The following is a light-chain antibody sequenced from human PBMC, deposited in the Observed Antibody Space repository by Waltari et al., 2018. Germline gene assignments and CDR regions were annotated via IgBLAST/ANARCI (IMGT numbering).Light chain of an antibody. V-gene: IGKV1-39*01. J-gene: IGKJ4*01. CDR1: RTISIY. CDR3: QQSHSTPLT. Sequence: DIQMTQSPSSLSASVGDRCTITCRASRTISIYLNWYQQKPGKAPKLLIYTASTLQPGVPSRFSGSGSGTDFTLTISSLQPEDFATYYCQQSHSTPLTFGGGTKVEIK. CDR2: TAS.